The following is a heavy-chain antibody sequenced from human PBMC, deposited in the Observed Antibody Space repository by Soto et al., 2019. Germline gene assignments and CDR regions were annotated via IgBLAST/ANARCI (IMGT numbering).Heavy chain of an antibody. CDR1: GFTFSSYA. CDR2: ISGSGGST. D-gene: IGHD6-6*01. V-gene: IGHV3-23*01. CDR3: AKSIAARQVLGYFDY. J-gene: IGHJ4*02. Sequence: EVQLLESGGGLVQPGGSLRLSCAASGFTFSSYAMSWVHQAPGKGLEWVSAISGSGGSTYYADSVKGRFTISRDNSKNTLYLQMNSLRAEDTAVYYCAKSIAARQVLGYFDYWGQGTLVTVSS.